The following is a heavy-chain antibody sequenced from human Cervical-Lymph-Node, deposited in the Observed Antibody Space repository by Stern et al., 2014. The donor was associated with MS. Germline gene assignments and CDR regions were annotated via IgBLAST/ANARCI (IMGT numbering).Heavy chain of an antibody. CDR1: GFSFSTSE. V-gene: IGHV3-13*01. D-gene: IGHD6-19*01. Sequence: EVQLVESGGGLVQPVGSLRLSCVASGFSFSTSEFHWVRQTSGKGLAWVSATGTARDTYYPDSVQGRFTISREDDKNSLYLQMNNLRADDTAVYYCAREGRSSVWDDWFLDLWGRGTRVTVSS. CDR3: AREGRSSVWDDWFLDL. CDR2: TGTARDT. J-gene: IGHJ2*01.